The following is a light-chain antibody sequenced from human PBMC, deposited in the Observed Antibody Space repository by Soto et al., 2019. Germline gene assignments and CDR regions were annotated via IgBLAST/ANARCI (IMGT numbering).Light chain of an antibody. V-gene: IGKV3-11*01. CDR1: QSVSGY. CDR3: QKRYNWPIT. CDR2: ADS. J-gene: IGKJ5*01. Sequence: EIVVTHSPATLSLSPLETATLSFRSSQSVSGYIGWYQQKPGQAPRLLIYADSNRATGIPARFSGSGSGTDFTLTISSLEPEDFSVYYCQKRYNWPITFGQGTRLEIK.